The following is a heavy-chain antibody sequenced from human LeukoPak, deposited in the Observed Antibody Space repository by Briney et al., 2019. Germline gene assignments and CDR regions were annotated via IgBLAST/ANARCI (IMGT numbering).Heavy chain of an antibody. CDR2: IYYSGST. CDR1: GGSISSGGYY. V-gene: IGHV4-31*03. D-gene: IGHD3-3*01. J-gene: IGHJ4*02. Sequence: SQTLSLTCTVSGGSISSGGYYWSWIRQHPGKVLEWIGYIYYSGSTYYNPSLKSRVTISVDTSKNQFSLKLSSVTAADTAVYYCARAETIFGVVFDYWGQGTLVTVSS. CDR3: ARAETIFGVVFDY.